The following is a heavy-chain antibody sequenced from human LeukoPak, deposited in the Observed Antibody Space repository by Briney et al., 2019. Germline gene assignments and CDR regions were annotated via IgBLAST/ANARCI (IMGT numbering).Heavy chain of an antibody. CDR1: GYTFTSYG. CDR2: ISAYNGNT. J-gene: IGHJ4*02. Sequence: ASVKVSCKASGYTFTSYGISWVRQAPGQGLEWMGWISAYNGNTNYAQKLQGRVTMTTDTSTSTAYMELRSLRSDDTAVYYCATSYYDILTGYRPLAYWGQGTLVTVSS. V-gene: IGHV1-18*01. CDR3: ATSYYDILTGYRPLAY. D-gene: IGHD3-9*01.